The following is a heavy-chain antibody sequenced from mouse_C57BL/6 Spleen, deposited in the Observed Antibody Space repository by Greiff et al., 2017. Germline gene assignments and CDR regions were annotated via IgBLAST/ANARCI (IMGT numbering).Heavy chain of an antibody. J-gene: IGHJ2*01. CDR2: INPYNGDT. Sequence: VQLKQSGPELVKPGDSVKISCKASGYSFTGYFMNWVMQSHGKSLEWIGRINPYNGDTFYNQKFKGKATLTVDKSSSTAHMELRSLTSEDSAVYYCARELLPGATTGYFDYWGQGTTLTVSS. D-gene: IGHD1-1*01. V-gene: IGHV1-20*01. CDR3: ARELLPGATTGYFDY. CDR1: GYSFTGYF.